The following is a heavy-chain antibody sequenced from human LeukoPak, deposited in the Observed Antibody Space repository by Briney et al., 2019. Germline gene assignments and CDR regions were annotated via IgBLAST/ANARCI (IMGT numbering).Heavy chain of an antibody. CDR3: ARDRSGYEDY. CDR2: INSDGSST. D-gene: IGHD5-12*01. CDR1: GFTFTDYW. J-gene: IGHJ4*02. Sequence: GGCLRLSCAASGFTFTDYWLHWVRQAPGKGLVWVSRINSDGSSTNYADSVKGRFTISRDNAKNTLYLQMNSLRAEDTAVYYCARDRSGYEDYWGQGTLVTVSS. V-gene: IGHV3-74*01.